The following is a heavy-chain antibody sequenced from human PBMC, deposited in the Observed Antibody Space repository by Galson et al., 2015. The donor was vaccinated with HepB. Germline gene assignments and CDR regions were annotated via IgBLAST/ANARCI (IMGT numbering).Heavy chain of an antibody. D-gene: IGHD1-1*01. CDR2: LWSNGGGE. Sequence: SLRLSCAASGFTFSTFDMHWVRQAPGKGLDWVAFLWSNGGGETYADSVKGRFTISRDNSKNTLSLMMNSLKTEDTAVYYCTTTVRPEDFVDYWGQGSLVTVSS. V-gene: IGHV3-33*01. CDR1: GFTFSTFD. CDR3: TTTVRPEDFVDY. J-gene: IGHJ4*02.